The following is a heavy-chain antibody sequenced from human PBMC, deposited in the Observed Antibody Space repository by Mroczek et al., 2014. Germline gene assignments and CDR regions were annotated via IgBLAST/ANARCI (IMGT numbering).Heavy chain of an antibody. CDR3: ARIPYCSGGSCYERHAFDI. CDR1: GYTFTSYY. D-gene: IGHD2-15*01. J-gene: IGHJ3*02. Sequence: SGAEVKKPGASVKVSCKASGYTFTSYYMHWVRQAPGQGLEWMGIINPSGGSTSYAQKFQGRVTMTRDTSTSTVYMELSSLRSEDTAVYYCARIPYCSGGSCYERHAFDIWGQGTMVTVSS. CDR2: INPSGGST. V-gene: IGHV1-46*03.